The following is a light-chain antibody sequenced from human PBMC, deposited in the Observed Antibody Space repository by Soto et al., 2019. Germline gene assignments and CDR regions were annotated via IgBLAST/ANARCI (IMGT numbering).Light chain of an antibody. J-gene: IGKJ2*01. CDR1: QSISSY. V-gene: IGKV1-39*01. CDR2: AAS. Sequence: DIQMTQSPSPLSASVGDRVTITCRASQSISSYLNWYQQKPGKAPKLLIHAASSLQSGVPSRFSGSGSGTDFTRTISSLQPEDFATYYGQQTYSTPDTFGQGTKLEIK. CDR3: QQTYSTPDT.